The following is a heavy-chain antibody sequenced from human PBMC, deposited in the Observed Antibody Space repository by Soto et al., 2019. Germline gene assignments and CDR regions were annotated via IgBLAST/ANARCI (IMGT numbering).Heavy chain of an antibody. D-gene: IGHD6-19*01. V-gene: IGHV5-51*01. CDR2: IYPGDSDT. J-gene: IGHJ5*02. CDR1: GYSFTSYW. CDR3: ARLGVGQWLPLPYNWFDP. Sequence: GESLKISCKGSGYSFTSYWIGWVRQMPGKGLEWMGIIYPGDSDTRYSPSFQGQVTISADKSISTAYLQWSSLKASDTAMYYCARLGVGQWLPLPYNWFDPWGQGTLVTVS.